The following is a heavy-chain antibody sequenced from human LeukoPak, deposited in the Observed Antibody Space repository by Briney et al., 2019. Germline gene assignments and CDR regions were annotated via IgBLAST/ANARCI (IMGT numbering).Heavy chain of an antibody. Sequence: GGSLCLSCAASGFTFIDNYRSWIGQAQGKGLEWVSYLSSSGGTIDYADSVKGRFTISRDNAKHSLYLQMNSLRAEDTAVYYCARVLRIENNRRSGYYQIFDYWGQGTLDTVSS. CDR2: LSSSGGTI. J-gene: IGHJ4*02. V-gene: IGHV3-11*01. CDR3: ARVLRIENNRRSGYYQIFDY. CDR1: GFTFIDNY. D-gene: IGHD3-22*01.